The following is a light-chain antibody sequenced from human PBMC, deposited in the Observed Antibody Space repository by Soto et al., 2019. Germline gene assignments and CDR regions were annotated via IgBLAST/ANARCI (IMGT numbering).Light chain of an antibody. Sequence: DVVLTQTPLSLSVTPGQSASISCKSTQSLLHSDGKTYLYWYLQKPGQPPQLLIYEASKRFSGXPXRXXGSGSGTDFTLKISRVEAEDAGVYYCMQCIQPPLFTFGPGTKVDIK. CDR1: QSLLHSDGKTY. CDR3: MQCIQPPLFT. J-gene: IGKJ3*01. CDR2: EAS. V-gene: IGKV2D-29*01.